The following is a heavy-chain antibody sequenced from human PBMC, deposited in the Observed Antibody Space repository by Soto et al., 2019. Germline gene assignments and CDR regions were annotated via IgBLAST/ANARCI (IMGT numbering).Heavy chain of an antibody. D-gene: IGHD6-6*01. Sequence: ASVKVSCKASGYTFTSYGISWVRQVPGQGLEWMGWISAYNGNTNCAQKLQGRVTMTTDTSTSTAYMELRSLRSDDTAVYYCARDLFPVSSSDGMDVWGQGTTVTVSS. V-gene: IGHV1-18*01. CDR1: GYTFTSYG. CDR3: ARDLFPVSSSDGMDV. CDR2: ISAYNGNT. J-gene: IGHJ6*02.